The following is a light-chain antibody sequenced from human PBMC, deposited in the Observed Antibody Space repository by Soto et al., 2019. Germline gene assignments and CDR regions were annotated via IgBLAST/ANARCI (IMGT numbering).Light chain of an antibody. V-gene: IGKV1-33*01. J-gene: IGKJ4*01. Sequence: DIQMTQSPSSLSSSVGDRVTITCQASQDVSNYLNWYQQKPGKAPKLLIYDASNLETGVPSRFSGSGSGTDFTLTISSLQPDDFATYYCQQYNSYSPLTFGGGTKVDIK. CDR1: QDVSNY. CDR2: DAS. CDR3: QQYNSYSPLT.